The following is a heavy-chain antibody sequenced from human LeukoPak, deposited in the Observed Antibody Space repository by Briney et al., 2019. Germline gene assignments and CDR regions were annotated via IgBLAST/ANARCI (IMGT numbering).Heavy chain of an antibody. Sequence: SETLSLTCRVYGESFTDYHCAWIRQPPGKGLEWIGELNHVGSTNYNPSLKSRVSISGDTSKNQFSLKLTSVTAADTAVYYCARVQYYDDGGYWNLDYWGQGTLVTVSS. J-gene: IGHJ4*02. D-gene: IGHD3-22*01. CDR1: GESFTDYH. CDR3: ARVQYYDDGGYWNLDY. CDR2: LNHVGST. V-gene: IGHV4-34*01.